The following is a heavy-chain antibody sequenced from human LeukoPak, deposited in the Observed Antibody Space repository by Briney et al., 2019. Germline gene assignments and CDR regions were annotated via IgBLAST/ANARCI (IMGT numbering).Heavy chain of an antibody. J-gene: IGHJ4*02. D-gene: IGHD2-15*01. CDR2: ISYDGSNK. CDR3: AKGHCSGGSCYFDY. V-gene: IGHV3-30*18. Sequence: GGSLRLSCAASGFTFSSYGMHWVRQAPGKGLEWVAVISYDGSNKYYADSVKGRFTISRDNSKNTLYLQMNSLRVEDTAVYYCAKGHCSGGSCYFDYWGQGTLVTVSS. CDR1: GFTFSSYG.